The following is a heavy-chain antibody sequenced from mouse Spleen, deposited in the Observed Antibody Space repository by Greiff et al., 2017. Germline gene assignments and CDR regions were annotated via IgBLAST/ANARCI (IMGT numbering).Heavy chain of an antibody. J-gene: IGHJ4*01. CDR3: AREDGKSAMDY. D-gene: IGHD2-1*01. Sequence: VKLMESGPGLVAPSQSLSITCTVSGFSLTSYGVHWVRQPPGKGLEWLGVIWAGGSTNYNSALMSRLSISKDNSKSQVFLKMNSLQTDDTAMYYCAREDGKSAMDYWGQGTSVTVSS. V-gene: IGHV2-9*02. CDR2: IWAGGST. CDR1: GFSLTSYG.